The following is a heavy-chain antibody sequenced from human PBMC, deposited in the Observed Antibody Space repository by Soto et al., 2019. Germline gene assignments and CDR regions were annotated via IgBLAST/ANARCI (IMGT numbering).Heavy chain of an antibody. J-gene: IGHJ3*02. Sequence: GGSLRLSCAASGFTFSSYAMSWVRQAPGKGLEWVSSISGSGDNTHYADSVKGRSTISRDISKNTLFLQMNSLRAEDTAVYYCAKGFYSGYLGSFDIWGQGTMVTVSS. CDR1: GFTFSSYA. D-gene: IGHD5-12*01. CDR3: AKGFYSGYLGSFDI. CDR2: ISGSGDNT. V-gene: IGHV3-23*01.